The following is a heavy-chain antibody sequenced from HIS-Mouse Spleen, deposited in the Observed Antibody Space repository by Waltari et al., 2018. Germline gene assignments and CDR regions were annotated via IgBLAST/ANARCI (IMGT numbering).Heavy chain of an antibody. D-gene: IGHD1-7*01. CDR2: IDWDDDN. V-gene: IGHV2-70*15. CDR3: ARIQAGKLELPFDY. J-gene: IGHJ4*02. CDR1: GFSLSTSGMC. Sequence: QVTLRESGPALVKPTQTLTLTCTFSGFSLSTSGMCVSWIRQPPGKALEWLARIDWDDDNYYSTSLKTRLTISKDTSKNQVVLTMTNMDPVDTATYYCARIQAGKLELPFDYWGQGTLVTVSS.